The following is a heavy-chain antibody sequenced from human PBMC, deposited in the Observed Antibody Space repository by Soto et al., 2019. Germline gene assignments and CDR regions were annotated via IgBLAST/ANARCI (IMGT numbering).Heavy chain of an antibody. CDR3: ARDQGSSWSPPYYYYYGMDV. J-gene: IGHJ6*02. D-gene: IGHD6-13*01. Sequence: SETLSLTCTVSGGSISSGDYYWSWIRQPPGKGLEWIGYIYYSGSTYYNPSLKSRVTISVDTSKNQFSLKLSFVTAADTAVYYCARDQGSSWSPPYYYYYGMDVWGQGTTVTVSS. CDR1: GGSISSGDYY. V-gene: IGHV4-30-4*01. CDR2: IYYSGST.